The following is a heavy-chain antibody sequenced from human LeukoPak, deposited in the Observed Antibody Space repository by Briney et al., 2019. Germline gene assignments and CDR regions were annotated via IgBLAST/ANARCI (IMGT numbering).Heavy chain of an antibody. CDR1: GGSISSSSYY. V-gene: IGHV4-39*07. CDR3: ARDHPPRGTGGDY. D-gene: IGHD2-8*02. J-gene: IGHJ4*02. CDR2: IYYSGST. Sequence: SETLSLTCTVSGGSISSSSYYWGWIRQPPGKGLEWLGSIYYSGSTYYNPSLKSRVTISVDTSKNQFSLKLSSVTAADTAVYYCARDHPPRGTGGDYWGQGTLVTVSS.